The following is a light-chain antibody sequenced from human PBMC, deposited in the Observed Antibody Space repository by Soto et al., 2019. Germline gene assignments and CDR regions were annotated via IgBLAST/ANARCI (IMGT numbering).Light chain of an antibody. J-gene: IGKJ3*01. CDR2: AAS. V-gene: IGKV1-27*01. Sequence: DIQMTQSPSSLSASVGDRVTISCRASQDINNYVAWYQQKPGKAPNLLIYAASTLQSGVPSRFSGSGSGTDFTLTISSLQPEDVATYYWQKHNGAPPVTFGPGTKIDV. CDR3: QKHNGAPPVT. CDR1: QDINNY.